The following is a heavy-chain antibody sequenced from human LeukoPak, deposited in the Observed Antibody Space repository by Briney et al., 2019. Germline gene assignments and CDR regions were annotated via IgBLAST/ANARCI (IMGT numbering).Heavy chain of an antibody. CDR2: INHSGST. V-gene: IGHV4-34*01. Sequence: SQTLSLTCAVYGGSFSGYYWSWIRQPPGKGLEWIGEINHSGSTNYNPSLKSRVTISVDTSKNQFSLKLSSVTAADTAVYYCARGESTYYYDSSGYRSLHYMDVWGKGTTVTVSS. CDR3: ARGESTYYYDSSGYRSLHYMDV. J-gene: IGHJ6*03. CDR1: GGSFSGYY. D-gene: IGHD3-22*01.